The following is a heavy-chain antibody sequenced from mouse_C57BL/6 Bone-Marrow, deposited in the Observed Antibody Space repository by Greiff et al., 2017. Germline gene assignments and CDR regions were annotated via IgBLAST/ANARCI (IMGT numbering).Heavy chain of an antibody. J-gene: IGHJ4*01. CDR1: GYTFTSSG. CDR2: IYPRSGNT. D-gene: IGHD1-1*01. Sequence: VQLQQSGAELARPGASVKLSCKASGYTFTSSGISWVKQRTGQGLEWIGEIYPRSGNTYYNEKFKGKATLTADKSSSTAYMVLRSLTSEDSAVYFCAFYGPYAMDYWGQGTSVTVSS. CDR3: AFYGPYAMDY. V-gene: IGHV1-81*01.